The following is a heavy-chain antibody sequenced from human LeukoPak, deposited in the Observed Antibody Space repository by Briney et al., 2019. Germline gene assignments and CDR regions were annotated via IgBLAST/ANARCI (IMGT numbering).Heavy chain of an antibody. CDR3: ARGPPPDFDY. CDR1: GGSISSYY. Sequence: ETLSLTCTVSGGSISSYYWSWVRQPAGKGLEWIGRIHPSGSTNYNPSLKSRVTLSVDTSKNQFSLKLSSVTAADTAVYYCARGPPPDFDYWGRGTLVTVSS. J-gene: IGHJ4*02. V-gene: IGHV4-4*07. CDR2: IHPSGST.